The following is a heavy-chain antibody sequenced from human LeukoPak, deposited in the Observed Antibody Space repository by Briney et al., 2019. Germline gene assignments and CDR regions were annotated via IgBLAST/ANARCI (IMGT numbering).Heavy chain of an antibody. D-gene: IGHD1-1*01. CDR1: GGSISSSSYY. V-gene: IGHV4-39*07. J-gene: IGHJ5*02. CDR3: ERDGIGTFDP. CDR2: IYYSGST. Sequence: SETLSLTCTVSGGSISSSSYYWGWIRQPPGKGLEWIGSIYYSGSTYYNPSLKSRVTISVDTSKNQFSLKLSSVTAADTAVYYCERDGIGTFDPWGQGTLVTVSS.